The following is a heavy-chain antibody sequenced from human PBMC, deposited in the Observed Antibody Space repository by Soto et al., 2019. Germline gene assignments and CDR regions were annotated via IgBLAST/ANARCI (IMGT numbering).Heavy chain of an antibody. J-gene: IGHJ5*02. CDR2: IWYDGSNK. V-gene: IGHV3-33*01. D-gene: IGHD3-10*01. CDR3: ARDRGSALNWFDP. CDR1: GFTLSSYG. Sequence: QVQLVESGGGVVQPGRSLRLTCAASGFTLSSYGMHWVRQAPGKGLEWVAVIWYDGSNKYYADSVKGRFTISRDNSKNTLYLQMNSLRAEDTAVYYCARDRGSALNWFDPWGQGTLVTVSS.